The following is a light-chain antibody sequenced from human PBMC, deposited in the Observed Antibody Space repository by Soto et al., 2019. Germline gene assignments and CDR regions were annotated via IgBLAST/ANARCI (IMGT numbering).Light chain of an antibody. CDR2: DVT. J-gene: IGLJ2*01. CDR3: SSYTTSSTLHVV. V-gene: IGLV2-14*03. CDR1: SSDVGGYDY. Sequence: QSALTQPASVSGSPGQSITISCTGTSSDVGGYDYVSWYQHHPGKAPKLMIYDVTNRPSRVSNRFSGSKSGNTASLTISGLQAEDEAEYYCSSYTTSSTLHVVFGGGTKVTVL.